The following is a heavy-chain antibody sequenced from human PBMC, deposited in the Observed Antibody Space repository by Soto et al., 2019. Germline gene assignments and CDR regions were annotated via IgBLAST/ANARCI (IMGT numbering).Heavy chain of an antibody. CDR2: INPNDEDT. Sequence: QVQLVQSAAEVKEPGASVKVSCKASGYSFTDYYMHWVRQAPGQGLEWMGWINPNDEDTSYAQKFQGRVTMTRDTSINTGYMEVSRLTYNDTAVYYCARGRYRAVPSAIDIDGPWGQGTLVTVSS. D-gene: IGHD1-1*01. J-gene: IGHJ5*02. V-gene: IGHV1-2*02. CDR1: GYSFTDYY. CDR3: ARGRYRAVPSAIDIDGP.